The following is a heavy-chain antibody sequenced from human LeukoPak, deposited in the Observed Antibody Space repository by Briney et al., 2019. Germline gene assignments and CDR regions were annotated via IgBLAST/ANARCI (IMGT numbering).Heavy chain of an antibody. V-gene: IGHV3-23*01. CDR1: GFTFSSYA. CDR3: AKNRKMVNDFVGY. D-gene: IGHD1-1*01. CDR2: INDSGGST. Sequence: GGSLRLSCAASGFTFSSYAMSWVRQTPGKGLEWVSIINDSGGSTYYADSVKGRFTISRDNSKSTLYLQMNSLRAEDTAVYYCAKNRKMVNDFVGYWGQGSLVTVSS. J-gene: IGHJ4*02.